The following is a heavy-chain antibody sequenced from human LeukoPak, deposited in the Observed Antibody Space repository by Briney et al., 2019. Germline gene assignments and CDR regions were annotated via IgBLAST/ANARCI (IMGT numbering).Heavy chain of an antibody. CDR3: ARDSTVTTFGY. D-gene: IGHD4-17*01. V-gene: IGHV1-69*04. CDR2: IIPILGIA. Sequence: SVKVSCKASGGTFSSYAISWVRQAPGQGLEWMGRIIPILGIANYAQRFQGRVTITADKSTSTAYMELSSLRSEDTAVYYCARDSTVTTFGYWGQGTLVTVSS. CDR1: GGTFSSYA. J-gene: IGHJ4*02.